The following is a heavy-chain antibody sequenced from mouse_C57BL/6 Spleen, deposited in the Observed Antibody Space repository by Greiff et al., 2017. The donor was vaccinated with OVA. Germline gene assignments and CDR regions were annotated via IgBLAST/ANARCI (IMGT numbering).Heavy chain of an antibody. J-gene: IGHJ4*01. D-gene: IGHD2-2*01. CDR1: GYTFTDYN. CDR3: ARRGLRRRAMDY. CDR2: INPNNGGT. Sequence: EVKLVESGPELVKPGASVKIPCKASGYTFTDYNMDWVKQSHGKSLEWIGDINPNNGGTIYNQKFKGKATLTVDKSSSTAYMELRSLTSEDTAVYYCARRGLRRRAMDYWGQGTSVTVSS. V-gene: IGHV1-18*01.